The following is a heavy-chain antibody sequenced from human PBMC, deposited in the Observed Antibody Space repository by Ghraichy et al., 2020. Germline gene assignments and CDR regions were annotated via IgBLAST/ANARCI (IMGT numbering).Heavy chain of an antibody. CDR2: ISGHNGKT. J-gene: IGHJ6*02. CDR1: GYTFTSYA. D-gene: IGHD2-2*01. CDR3: ARDARSVVVIPDAQESDGFYYAMDV. V-gene: IGHV1-18*04. Sequence: ASVKVSCKASGYTFTSYAITWVRQAPGQGLEWMGWISGHNGKTKYGLKFQDRVTMTTDTPTSTAYMELRSLRSDDTAVYYCARDARSVVVIPDAQESDGFYYAMDVWGQGTTVTVSS.